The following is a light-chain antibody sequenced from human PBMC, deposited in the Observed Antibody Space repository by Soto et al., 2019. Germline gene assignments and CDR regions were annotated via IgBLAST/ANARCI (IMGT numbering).Light chain of an antibody. CDR1: QSVSSN. V-gene: IGKV3-15*01. CDR2: GAS. CDR3: QQYNNWPTWT. J-gene: IGKJ1*01. Sequence: EIEMTQSPATLSVSPWERATLSCRASQSVSSNLAWYQQKPGQAPRLLIYGASTRATGIPARFSGSGSGTEFTLTISSLQSEDFAVYYCQQYNNWPTWTFGQGTKVDIK.